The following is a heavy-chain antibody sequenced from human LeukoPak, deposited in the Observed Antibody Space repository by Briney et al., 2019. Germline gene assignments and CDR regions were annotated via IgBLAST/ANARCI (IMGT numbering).Heavy chain of an antibody. V-gene: IGHV1-2*02. CDR1: GYTFTSYG. CDR3: ARHNGYWYYFDY. J-gene: IGHJ4*02. Sequence: ASVKVSCKASGYTFTSYGISWVRQAPGQGLEWMGWINPNSGGTNYAQKFQGRVTMTRDTSISTAYMELSRLRSDDTAVYYCARHNGYWYYFDYWGQGTLVTVSS. D-gene: IGHD3-22*01. CDR2: INPNSGGT.